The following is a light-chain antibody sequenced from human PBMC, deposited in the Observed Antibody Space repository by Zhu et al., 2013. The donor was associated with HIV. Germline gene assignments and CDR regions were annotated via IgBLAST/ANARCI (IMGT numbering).Light chain of an antibody. CDR2: GAS. V-gene: IGKV3-20*01. J-gene: IGKJ2*01. CDR1: QSVITNY. Sequence: EVVLTQSPGTLSLSPGERATLSCRASQSVITNYLAWYQQKPGQAPRLLIYGASNRATGIPDRFSGSGSGTDFTLTISRLEPEDFAVYYCQQYDSSPMYTFGQGTKVEIK. CDR3: QQYDSSPMYT.